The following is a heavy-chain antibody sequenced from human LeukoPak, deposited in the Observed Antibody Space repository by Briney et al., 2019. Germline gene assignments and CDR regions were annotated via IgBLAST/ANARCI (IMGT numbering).Heavy chain of an antibody. CDR1: GGSMSHH. CDR2: ISHTAST. J-gene: IGHJ3*01. Sequence: SETLSLTCTVSGGSMSHHWSWIRQSPGKGLEWIGYISHTASTNYNPSLKSRVTLSIDTAKSQLSFQLTSVTAADTAVYYCAREKSPERKTWLQLGAFDVWGQGTVVTVSS. CDR3: AREKSPERKTWLQLGAFDV. V-gene: IGHV4-59*11. D-gene: IGHD5-24*01.